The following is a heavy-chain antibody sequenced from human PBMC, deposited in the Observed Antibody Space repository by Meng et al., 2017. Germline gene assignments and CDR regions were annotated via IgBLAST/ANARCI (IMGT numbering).Heavy chain of an antibody. Sequence: QVQLGESGAEVKKPGSSVKVSCKASGGTFSSYAISWVRQSPGQGLEWMGGIIPIFGTANYAQKFQGRVTITADESTSTAYMELSSLRSEDTAVYYCARIWNSLKDYDYWGQGTLVTVSS. J-gene: IGHJ4*02. D-gene: IGHD1-7*01. CDR1: GGTFSSYA. V-gene: IGHV1-69*01. CDR2: IIPIFGTA. CDR3: ARIWNSLKDYDY.